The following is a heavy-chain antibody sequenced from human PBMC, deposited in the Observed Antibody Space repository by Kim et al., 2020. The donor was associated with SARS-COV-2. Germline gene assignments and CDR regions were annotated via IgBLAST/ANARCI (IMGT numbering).Heavy chain of an antibody. J-gene: IGHJ4*02. CDR2: ISYDGSNK. D-gene: IGHD1-26*01. V-gene: IGHV3-30*18. CDR1: GFTFSSYG. CDR3: AKDRSGFSGFDY. Sequence: GGSLRLSCAASGFTFSSYGMHWVRQAPGKGLEWVAVISYDGSNKYYADSVKGRFTISRDNSKNTLYLQMNSLRAEDTAVYYCAKDRSGFSGFDYWGQGTL.